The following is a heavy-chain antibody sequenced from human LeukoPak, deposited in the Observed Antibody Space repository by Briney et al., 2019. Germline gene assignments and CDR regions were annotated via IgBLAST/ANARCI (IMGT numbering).Heavy chain of an antibody. CDR3: ARGVGYCSSSRCSPGYYMDV. CDR1: GFTVSSNY. V-gene: IGHV3-21*01. Sequence: GGSLRLSCAASGFTVSSNYMSWVRQAPGKGLEWVSRISSSGTYTDYTDSVKGRFTISRDNAKNSLYLQMNSLRAEDTALYFCARGVGYCSSSRCSPGYYMDVWGQGTTVTVFS. CDR2: ISSSGTYT. J-gene: IGHJ6*03. D-gene: IGHD2-15*01.